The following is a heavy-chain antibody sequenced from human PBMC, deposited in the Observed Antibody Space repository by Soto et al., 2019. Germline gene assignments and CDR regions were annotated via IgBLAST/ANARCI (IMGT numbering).Heavy chain of an antibody. V-gene: IGHV1-46*01. Sequence: GASVKVSCKASGYPFTSYYMHWVRQAPGQGLEWMGIINPSGGSTSYAQKFQGRVTMTRDTSTSTVYMELSSLRSEDTAVYYCARDMEIANYFDYWGQGTLVTVSS. D-gene: IGHD1-1*01. CDR3: ARDMEIANYFDY. CDR1: GYPFTSYY. CDR2: INPSGGST. J-gene: IGHJ4*02.